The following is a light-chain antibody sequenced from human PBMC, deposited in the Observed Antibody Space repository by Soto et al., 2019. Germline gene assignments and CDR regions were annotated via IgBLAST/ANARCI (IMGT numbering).Light chain of an antibody. Sequence: EIVLTQSPGTLSLSPGERVTLSCRASQSVSSNNLAWYQQKAGQAPRLLIYGASSRATGIPDRFSGSGSGTDFTLTIMRLAPEDFAVYYCQQYGSSPETFGQGTKVEIK. J-gene: IGKJ1*01. CDR1: QSVSSNN. V-gene: IGKV3-20*01. CDR2: GAS. CDR3: QQYGSSPET.